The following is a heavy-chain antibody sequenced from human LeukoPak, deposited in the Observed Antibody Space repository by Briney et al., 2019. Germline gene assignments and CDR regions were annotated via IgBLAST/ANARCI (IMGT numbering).Heavy chain of an antibody. Sequence: EASVKVPCKASGYTFTGYYMHWVRQAPGQGLEWMGWINPNSGGTNYAQKFQGRVTMTRDTSISTAYMELSRLRSDDTAVYYCARLKIAAAAFDPWGQGTLVTVSS. V-gene: IGHV1-2*02. D-gene: IGHD6-13*01. CDR2: INPNSGGT. CDR3: ARLKIAAAAFDP. J-gene: IGHJ5*02. CDR1: GYTFTGYY.